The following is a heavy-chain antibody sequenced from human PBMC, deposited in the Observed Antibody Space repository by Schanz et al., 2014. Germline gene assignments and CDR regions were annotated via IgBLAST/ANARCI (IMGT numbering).Heavy chain of an antibody. V-gene: IGHV1-3*01. J-gene: IGHJ6*02. D-gene: IGHD5-12*01. Sequence: QVQLVQSGAEVKKPGASVKVSCKASGYTFTSYSIHWVRQAPGQGLAWMGWINDGNGNMKYSQKFQGRVTITRHTSEKPAYKELTSLRAEDTGVYFCARELTVHTGCVVHYYYYGMDGWGQGTTVTVSS. CDR1: GYTFTSYS. CDR3: ARELTVHTGCVVHYYYYGMDG. CDR2: INDGNGNM.